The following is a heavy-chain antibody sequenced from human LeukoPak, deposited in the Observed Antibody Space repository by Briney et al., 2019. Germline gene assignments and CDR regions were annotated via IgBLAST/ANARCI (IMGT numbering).Heavy chain of an antibody. D-gene: IGHD6-6*01. CDR3: ARSSYSSSSSV. J-gene: IGHJ3*01. CDR2: INSDGSEG. Sequence: GGSLRLSCAVSGFTFSGFWMGWSRQAPGKGLEWVASINSDGSEGYYADVVKGRFTISRDNAKNSLYLQINSLRAEDTAVYYCARSSYSSSSSVWGQGTMVTVSS. V-gene: IGHV3-7*03. CDR1: GFTFSGFW.